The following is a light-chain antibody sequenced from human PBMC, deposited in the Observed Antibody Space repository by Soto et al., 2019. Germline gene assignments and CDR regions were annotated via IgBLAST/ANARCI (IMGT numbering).Light chain of an antibody. V-gene: IGKV3-15*01. J-gene: IGKJ2*01. CDR1: QSVSSK. Sequence: EIVMTQSPATLSVSPGERATLSCRASQSVSSKLAWYQQKPGQAPRVLIYDASTRATGVPARVSGSGSGTEFTLTINSLQSEDFAIYYCQQYYYWYTFGQGTKLEIK. CDR3: QQYYYWYT. CDR2: DAS.